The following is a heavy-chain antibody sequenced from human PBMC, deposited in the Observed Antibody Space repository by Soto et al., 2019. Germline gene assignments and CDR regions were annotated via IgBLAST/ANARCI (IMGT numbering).Heavy chain of an antibody. D-gene: IGHD6-13*01. Sequence: GESLKISCKGSGYSFTSYWTGWVRQMPGKGLERMGIIYPGDSDTRYSPSFQGQVTISADKSISTAYLQWSSLKASDTAMYYCARGTAAAAYWFDPWGQGTLVTVSS. CDR1: GYSFTSYW. J-gene: IGHJ5*02. CDR3: ARGTAAAAYWFDP. CDR2: IYPGDSDT. V-gene: IGHV5-51*01.